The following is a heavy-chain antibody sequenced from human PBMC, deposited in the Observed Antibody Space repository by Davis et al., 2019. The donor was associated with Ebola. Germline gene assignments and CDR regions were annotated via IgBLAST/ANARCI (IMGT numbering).Heavy chain of an antibody. V-gene: IGHV1-3*01. CDR2: INADNGDT. Sequence: AASVKVSCKPSGYTFSSYVIHWVRQAPGQGLEWMGWINADNGDTKCSQKLRGRVTITRDTSASTAYMELRSLRSQDTAVYYCAIIVDPLVWESVGVWGQGTTVIVSS. CDR1: GYTFSSYV. CDR3: AIIVDPLVWESVGV. J-gene: IGHJ6*02. D-gene: IGHD2-15*01.